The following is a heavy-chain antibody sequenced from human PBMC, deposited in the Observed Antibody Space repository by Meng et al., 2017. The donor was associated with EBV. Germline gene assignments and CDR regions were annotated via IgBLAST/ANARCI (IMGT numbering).Heavy chain of an antibody. CDR3: ARNGIAAWGWFDP. J-gene: IGHJ5*02. V-gene: IGHV1-46*01. Sequence: GQLVQAGAEVEKPGASVKVSCMASGYPFTSSYIHWVRQDPGQVLEWRGIINPSGGSTSYAQKLQGRVTMNRDTSTSTVNMELSSLRSEDTAVYYCARNGIAAWGWFDPWGQGTLVTVSS. D-gene: IGHD6-13*01. CDR2: INPSGGST. CDR1: GYPFTSSY.